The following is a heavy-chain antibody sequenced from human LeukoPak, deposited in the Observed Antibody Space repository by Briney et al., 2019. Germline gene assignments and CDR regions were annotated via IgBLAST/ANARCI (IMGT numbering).Heavy chain of an antibody. J-gene: IGHJ4*02. CDR1: GFTFSSYG. Sequence: GGSLRLSCAASGFTFSSYGMSWVRQAPGKGLEWVSAISGSGGSTYYADSVKGRFTISRDNSKNTLYLQMNSLRAEDTAVYYCARNQGYCSSTSCYEFDYWGQGTLVTVSS. CDR3: ARNQGYCSSTSCYEFDY. V-gene: IGHV3-23*01. D-gene: IGHD2-2*01. CDR2: ISGSGGST.